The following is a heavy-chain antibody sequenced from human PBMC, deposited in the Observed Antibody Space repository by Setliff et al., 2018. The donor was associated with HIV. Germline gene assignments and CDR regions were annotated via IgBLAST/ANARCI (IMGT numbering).Heavy chain of an antibody. CDR3: AKDPPTLQWAFDY. CDR2: ISGSGGST. V-gene: IGHV3-23*01. D-gene: IGHD2-8*01. J-gene: IGHJ4*02. Sequence: GGSLRLSCAASGFSFRNAYMSWVRQAPGKGLEWVSAISGSGGSTWYADSVKGRFTISRDNSKNTLYLQMNSLRAEDTAVYYCAKDPPTLQWAFDYWGQGTLVTVSS. CDR1: GFSFRNAY.